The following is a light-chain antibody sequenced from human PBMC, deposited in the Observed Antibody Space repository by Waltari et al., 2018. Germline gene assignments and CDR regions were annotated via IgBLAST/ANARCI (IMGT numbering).Light chain of an antibody. CDR1: NIGRES. CDR2: DDG. Sequence: SSVLTQPPPQSVAPGQTARITCVGNNIGRESVHWYQQRPGQAPLLVVYDDGARPSGIPERFSGSHSGNTATLTISSVEAGDEADYFCQVWEYISDHPDIIFGGGTKLTVL. CDR3: QVWEYISDHPDII. V-gene: IGLV3-21*02. J-gene: IGLJ2*01.